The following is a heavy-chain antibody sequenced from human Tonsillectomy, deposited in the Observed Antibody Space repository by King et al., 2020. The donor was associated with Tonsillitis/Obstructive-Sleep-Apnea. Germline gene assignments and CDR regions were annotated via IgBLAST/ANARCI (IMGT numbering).Heavy chain of an antibody. Sequence: VQLQQWGAGLLKPSETLSLTCAVYGGSFSGYYWSWIRQPPGKGLEWIGEINHSGSTNYNPSLKSRVTISVDTSKNQFSLKLSSVTAADTAVYYCARGVEEYYDFWSGSLGYYYMDVWGEGTTVTVSS. J-gene: IGHJ6*03. D-gene: IGHD3-3*01. CDR1: GGSFSGYY. CDR3: ARGVEEYYDFWSGSLGYYYMDV. CDR2: INHSGST. V-gene: IGHV4-34*01.